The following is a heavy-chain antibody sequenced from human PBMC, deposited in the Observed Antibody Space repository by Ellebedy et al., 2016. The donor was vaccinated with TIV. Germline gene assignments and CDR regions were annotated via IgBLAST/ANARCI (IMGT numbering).Heavy chain of an antibody. D-gene: IGHD3-16*02. V-gene: IGHV3-23*01. CDR2: LSVSGGST. CDR3: ASDEDRGRVYDYVWGSYRYRHV. J-gene: IGHJ6*02. Sequence: GESLKISXAASGFTFSSYAMSWVRQAPGKGLEWVSGLSVSGGSTYYADSVKGRFTISRDNSKNTLYLQMNSLRAEDTAVYYCASDEDRGRVYDYVWGSYRYRHVWGQGTTVTVSS. CDR1: GFTFSSYA.